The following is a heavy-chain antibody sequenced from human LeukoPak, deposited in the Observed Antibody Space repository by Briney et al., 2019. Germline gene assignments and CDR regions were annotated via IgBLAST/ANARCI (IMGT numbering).Heavy chain of an antibody. CDR3: ARVYGSGSYGDY. J-gene: IGHJ4*02. V-gene: IGHV3-21*01. CDR1: GFTLSSYS. D-gene: IGHD3-10*01. CDR2: ISSSSSYI. Sequence: GGSLRLSCAASGFTLSSYSMNWVRQAPGKGLEWVSSISSSSSYIYYADSVKGRFTISRDNAKNSLYLQMNSLRAEDTAVYYCARVYGSGSYGDYRGQGTLVTVSS.